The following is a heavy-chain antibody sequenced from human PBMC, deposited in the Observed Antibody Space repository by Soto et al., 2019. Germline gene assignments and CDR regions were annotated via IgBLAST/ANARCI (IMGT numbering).Heavy chain of an antibody. J-gene: IGHJ4*02. CDR1: CLPFYDYA. D-gene: IGHD5-12*01. Sequence: SMSLSCAASCLPFYDYAMHWVRPAPGKGLEWVSVISWNGGSIDYADSVKGRFTISRDSAKNSLYLQMNSLRGEDTALYYCAKDRRTGYDSPYYYDEWGQGTLVIVSS. CDR3: AKDRRTGYDSPYYYDE. V-gene: IGHV3-9*01. CDR2: ISWNGGSI.